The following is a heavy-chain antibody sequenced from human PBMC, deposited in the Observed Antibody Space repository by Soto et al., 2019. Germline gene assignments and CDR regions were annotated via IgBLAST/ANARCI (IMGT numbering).Heavy chain of an antibody. V-gene: IGHV3-23*01. CDR2: ISGSGGST. J-gene: IGHJ4*02. CDR3: AKDYRNYDSSGYYD. Sequence: GGSLRLSCAASGFTFSSYAMSWVRQAPGKGLEWVSTISGSGGSTYYADSVKGRFTISRDNSKNTLYLQMNSLRAEDTAVYYCAKDYRNYDSSGYYDWGQGTLVTVSS. CDR1: GFTFSSYA. D-gene: IGHD3-22*01.